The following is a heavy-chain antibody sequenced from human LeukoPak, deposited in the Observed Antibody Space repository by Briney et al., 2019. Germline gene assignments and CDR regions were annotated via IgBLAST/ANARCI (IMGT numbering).Heavy chain of an antibody. D-gene: IGHD1-26*01. V-gene: IGHV3-21*01. CDR2: ITSSSRYI. Sequence: GGSLRLSCAASGFTFSTYNMNWVRQAPGKGLEWVSSITSSSRYIYYAHSVKGRFTISRDNAKNSLYLQMDSLRAEDTAVYYCAIYPYSGGYYAYYYYYMDVWGKGTTVSASS. CDR3: AIYPYSGGYYAYYYYYMDV. J-gene: IGHJ6*03. CDR1: GFTFSTYN.